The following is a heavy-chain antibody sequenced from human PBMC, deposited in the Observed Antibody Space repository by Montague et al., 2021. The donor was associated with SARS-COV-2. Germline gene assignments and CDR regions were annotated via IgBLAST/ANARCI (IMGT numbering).Heavy chain of an antibody. Sequence: SETLSLTCTVTGDSVISDKYYWSWSRQPAGKGLEWMGFIYDSGSTSYNPSLHSRVTITIDTSKNQFSLNLMAVTPADTAVYYCVKGSGYPWGQGTLVTVSS. D-gene: IGHD3-22*01. CDR2: IYDSGST. J-gene: IGHJ5*02. V-gene: IGHV4-61*01. CDR1: GDSVISDKYY. CDR3: VKGSGYP.